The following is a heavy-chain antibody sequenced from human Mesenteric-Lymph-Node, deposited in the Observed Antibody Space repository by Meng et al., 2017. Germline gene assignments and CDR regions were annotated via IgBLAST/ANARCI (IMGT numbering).Heavy chain of an antibody. CDR2: ITTSGERT. J-gene: IGHJ4*02. CDR1: GFTFSTYE. Sequence: GGSLRLSCAASGFTFSTYEMNWARQAPGKGLEWLAYITTSGERTDYADSVKGRFTISRDNAKNALYLQMNSLRAEDTAVYYCASSGSYGSKNYLESWGQGTLVTVSS. CDR3: ASSGSYGSKNYLES. V-gene: IGHV3-48*03. D-gene: IGHD3-10*01.